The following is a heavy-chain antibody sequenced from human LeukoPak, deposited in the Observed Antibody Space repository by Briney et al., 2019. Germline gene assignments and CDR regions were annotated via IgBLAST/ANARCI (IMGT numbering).Heavy chain of an antibody. CDR2: IKQDGSEK. CDR1: GFTFSSYW. Sequence: PGGSLRLSCAASGFTFSSYWMSWVRQAPGKGLEWVANIKQDGSEKYYVDSVKGRFTISRDNAKNSLYLQMNSLRAEDTAVYYCARDNRDYVHALHAYYYYMDVWGKGTTVTVSS. D-gene: IGHD3-10*02. J-gene: IGHJ6*03. CDR3: ARDNRDYVHALHAYYYYMDV. V-gene: IGHV3-7*01.